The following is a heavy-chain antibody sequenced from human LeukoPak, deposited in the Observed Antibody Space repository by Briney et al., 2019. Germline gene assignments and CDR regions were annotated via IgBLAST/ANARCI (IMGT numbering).Heavy chain of an antibody. J-gene: IGHJ4*02. V-gene: IGHV4-39*01. D-gene: IGHD2-2*01. CDR2: IFYDGSA. CDR1: GASISTSDDY. Sequence: PSETLSLTCTVSGASISTSDDYWGWIRQAPGKGLEWIGSIFYDGSAHYNPSLNSRATIFVDTSKNQFSLKLNSGTAADAGMYYCARQFATASADTRGYFDFWGQGTVVIVSS. CDR3: ARQFATASADTRGYFDF.